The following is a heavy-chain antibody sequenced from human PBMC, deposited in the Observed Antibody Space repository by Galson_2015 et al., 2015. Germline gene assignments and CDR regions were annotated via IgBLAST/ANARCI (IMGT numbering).Heavy chain of an antibody. J-gene: IGHJ4*02. D-gene: IGHD1-26*01. V-gene: IGHV3-23*01. CDR1: GFTFSSYA. Sequence: SLRLSCAASGFTFSSYAMSWVRQAPGKGLEWVSAISSNGGSTYYADSVKGRFTISRDNFKNTLYLQMHSLRADDTAVYHCAKFSGGSYLYYFDYWGQGTLVTVSS. CDR2: ISSNGGST. CDR3: AKFSGGSYLYYFDY.